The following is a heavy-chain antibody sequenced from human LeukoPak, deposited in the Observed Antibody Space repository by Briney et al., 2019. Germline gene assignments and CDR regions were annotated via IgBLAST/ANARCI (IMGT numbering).Heavy chain of an antibody. V-gene: IGHV4-4*07. D-gene: IGHD6-19*01. J-gene: IGHJ6*03. CDR1: GGSISSYY. Sequence: SETLSLTCTVSGGSISSYYWSWIRQPAGKGLEWIGLSGSTNYNPSLKSRVTMSVDTSKNQFSLKLSSVTAADTAVYYCARGGTVAGTRAAYYYYYVDVWGRGTPVTVSS. CDR2: SGST. CDR3: ARGGTVAGTRAAYYYYYVDV.